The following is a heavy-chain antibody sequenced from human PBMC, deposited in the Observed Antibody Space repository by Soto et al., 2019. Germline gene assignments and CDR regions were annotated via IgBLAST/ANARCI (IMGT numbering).Heavy chain of an antibody. CDR1: GGSISRYY. CDR2: IYSGGGT. J-gene: IGHJ6*02. D-gene: IGHD6-13*01. CDR3: ARGSAAGVDYGMDV. Sequence: PSETLSLTCTVSGGSISRYYWSWIRQPAGKGLEWIGRIYSGGGTNYNPSLKSRVTMSVDTSKKQFSLKLSSVTAADTAVYYCARGSAAGVDYGMDVWGQGTTVTVYS. V-gene: IGHV4-4*07.